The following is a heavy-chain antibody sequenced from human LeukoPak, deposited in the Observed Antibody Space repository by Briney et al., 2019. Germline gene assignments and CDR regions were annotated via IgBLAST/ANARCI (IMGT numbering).Heavy chain of an antibody. CDR2: TYYRSKWYK. J-gene: IGHJ1*01. CDR3: ARGPSYFQH. Sequence: SQTLSLTCAISGDSVSSNSATWNWFRQSPSRGLEWLGRTYYRSKWYKYYAVSVKSRITINPDTSKNQFSLQLNSVTPEDTAVYYCARGPSYFQHWGQGTLVTVS. V-gene: IGHV6-1*01. CDR1: GDSVSSNSAT.